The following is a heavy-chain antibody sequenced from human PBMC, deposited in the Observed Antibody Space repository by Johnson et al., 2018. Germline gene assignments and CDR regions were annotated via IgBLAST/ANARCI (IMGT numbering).Heavy chain of an antibody. CDR2: ISGSGGST. V-gene: IGHV3-23*04. CDR1: GFTFSSYA. J-gene: IGHJ3*02. Sequence: VQLVESGGGLVQPGGSLRLSCAASGFTFSSYAMSWVRQAPGKGLEWVSAISGSGGSTYYADSVKGRFTISRDNSKNTLYLQMNSLRAEDTAVYYCAREYYDESSGYYDAFDIWGQGTMVTVSS. D-gene: IGHD3-22*01. CDR3: AREYYDESSGYYDAFDI.